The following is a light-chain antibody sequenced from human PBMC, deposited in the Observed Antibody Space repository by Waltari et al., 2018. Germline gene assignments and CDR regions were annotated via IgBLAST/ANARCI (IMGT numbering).Light chain of an antibody. CDR2: KAS. V-gene: IGKV1-5*03. CDR3: QQYKTYLRP. Sequence: DIQMTQSPATLSSSVGDIVTITCRASQNIDSGLAWYQQKPGKAQKLLIYKASTLEAGVPSRFSGSGSVTEFTLTISSLQPDDSATYYCQQYKTYLRPFGQGTKLEIK. CDR1: QNIDSG. J-gene: IGKJ2*01.